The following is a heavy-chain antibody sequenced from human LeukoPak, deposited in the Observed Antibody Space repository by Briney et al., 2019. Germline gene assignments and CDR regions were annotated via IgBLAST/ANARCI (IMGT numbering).Heavy chain of an antibody. CDR3: TRDPYDRGGYGAFDL. V-gene: IGHV3-7*01. CDR1: GFTFTAYS. CDR2: IKRDGSDK. J-gene: IGHJ3*01. D-gene: IGHD3-22*01. Sequence: TGGSLRLSCAASGFTFTAYSMTWVRQAPGKGLEWVANIKRDGSDKYYVDSVKGRFTISRDNAKNSLYLEMISLRVEETAVYYCTRDPYDRGGYGAFDLWGLGTTITVSS.